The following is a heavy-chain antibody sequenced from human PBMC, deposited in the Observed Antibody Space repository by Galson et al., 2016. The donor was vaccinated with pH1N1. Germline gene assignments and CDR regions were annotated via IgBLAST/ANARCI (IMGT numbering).Heavy chain of an antibody. CDR1: GGSISSGGYY. CDR2: IYYSGST. Sequence: TLSLTCTVSGGSISSGGYYWSWIRQHPGKGLEWIGYIYYSGSTYYNPSLKSRVTISVDTSKNQFSLKLSSVTAADTAVYFCARVLWFGELGGWFDPWGQGTLVTVSS. CDR3: ARVLWFGELGGWFDP. J-gene: IGHJ5*02. V-gene: IGHV4-31*03. D-gene: IGHD3-10*01.